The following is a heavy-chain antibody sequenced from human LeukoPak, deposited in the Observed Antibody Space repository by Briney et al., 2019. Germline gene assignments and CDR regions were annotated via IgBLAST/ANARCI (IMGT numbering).Heavy chain of an antibody. V-gene: IGHV4-59*08. J-gene: IGHJ4*02. CDR2: IYYSGST. CDR3: TRSGIQLWLPFDY. D-gene: IGHD5-18*01. Sequence: PSETLSLTCTVSGGSISSYYWSWIRQPPGKGLEWIGYIYYSGSTNYNPSLKSRVTISVDTSKNQFSLKLSSVTAADTAVYYCTRSGIQLWLPFDYWGQGTLVTVSS. CDR1: GGSISSYY.